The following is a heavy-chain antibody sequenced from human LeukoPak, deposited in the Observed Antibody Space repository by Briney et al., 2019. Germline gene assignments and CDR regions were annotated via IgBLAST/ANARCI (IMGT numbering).Heavy chain of an antibody. V-gene: IGHV4-59*12. CDR2: IYYGGST. CDR1: GGSISSYY. CDR3: ARYSGWYNFDY. D-gene: IGHD6-19*01. J-gene: IGHJ4*02. Sequence: KPSETLSLTCTVSGGSISSYYWSWIRQPPGKGLEWIGYIYYGGSTNYNPSLKSRVTISGDTSKNQLSLKLNSVTTADTAVYYCARYSGWYNFDYWGRGTLVTVSS.